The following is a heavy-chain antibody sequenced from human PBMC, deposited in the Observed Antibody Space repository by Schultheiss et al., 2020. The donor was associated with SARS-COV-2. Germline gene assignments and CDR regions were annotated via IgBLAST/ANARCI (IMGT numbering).Heavy chain of an antibody. J-gene: IGHJ4*02. CDR3: ASKGPSGYPDY. V-gene: IGHV4-34*01. CDR2: INHSGST. D-gene: IGHD3-22*01. Sequence: SETLSLTCTVSGDSISNYYWSWIRQPPGKGLEWIGEINHSGSTNYNPSLKSRVTISVDTSKNQFSLKLSSVTAADTAVYYCASKGPSGYPDYWGQGTLVTVSS. CDR1: GDSISNYY.